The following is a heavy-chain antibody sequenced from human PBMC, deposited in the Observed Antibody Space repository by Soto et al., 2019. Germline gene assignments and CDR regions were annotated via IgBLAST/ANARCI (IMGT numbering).Heavy chain of an antibody. Sequence: ASVKVSCKASGGTFSSYTISWVRQAPGQGLEWLGWISPYDDDTKYAQNLQGRVRMTTDTSTRTVYMDLRSLRSDDTAIYYCARGGYYDSSGSRNYHYYGMDVWGQGTTVTVSS. CDR1: GGTFSSYT. D-gene: IGHD3-22*01. J-gene: IGHJ6*02. V-gene: IGHV1-18*01. CDR3: ARGGYYDSSGSRNYHYYGMDV. CDR2: ISPYDDDT.